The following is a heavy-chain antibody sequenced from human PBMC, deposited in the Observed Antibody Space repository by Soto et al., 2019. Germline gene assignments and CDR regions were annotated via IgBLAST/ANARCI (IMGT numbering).Heavy chain of an antibody. CDR1: GFTFSSYA. V-gene: IGHV3-23*01. D-gene: IGHD4-17*01. Sequence: GGSLRLSCAASGFTFSSYAMSWVRQASGKGLEWVSAISGSGGSTYYADSVKGRFTISRDNSKNTLYLQMNSLRAEDTAVYYCAKCGVPVRDYHYLGQGTLVTVSS. CDR3: AKCGVPVRDYHY. CDR2: ISGSGGST. J-gene: IGHJ4*02.